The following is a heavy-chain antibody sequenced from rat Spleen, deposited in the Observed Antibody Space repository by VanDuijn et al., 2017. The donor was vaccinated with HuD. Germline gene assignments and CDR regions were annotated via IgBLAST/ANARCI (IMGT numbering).Heavy chain of an antibody. Sequence: EVQLVESDGGLVQPGRSLKLSCAASGFTLSDHYMAWVRQTPTKGLEWVATISYDGGRTYYRDSVKGRFTISRDNAKSTLYLQMDSLRSEDTATYYCASQRTMIDWGQGVMVTVSS. J-gene: IGHJ2*01. CDR1: GFTLSDHY. V-gene: IGHV5-29*01. CDR2: ISYDGGRT. D-gene: IGHD1-12*01. CDR3: ASQRTMID.